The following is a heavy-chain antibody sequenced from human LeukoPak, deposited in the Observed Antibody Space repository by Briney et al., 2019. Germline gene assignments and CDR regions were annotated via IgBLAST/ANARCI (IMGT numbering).Heavy chain of an antibody. D-gene: IGHD3-22*01. J-gene: IGHJ3*02. Sequence: KPGESLKISCKGSGYSFTSYWIGWGGQRPGKGWGGWGIIYPGDSDTRYSPSFQGQVTISADKSISTAYLQWSSLKASDTAMYYCATGRTMSTPDAFDIWGQGTMVTVSS. CDR1: GYSFTSYW. CDR2: IYPGDSDT. V-gene: IGHV5-51*03. CDR3: ATGRTMSTPDAFDI.